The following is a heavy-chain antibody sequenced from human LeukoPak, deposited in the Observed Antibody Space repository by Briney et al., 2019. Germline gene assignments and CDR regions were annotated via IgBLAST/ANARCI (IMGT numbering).Heavy chain of an antibody. J-gene: IGHJ3*02. CDR3: ARTSSAYYHDAFDI. CDR2: IHYSGST. D-gene: IGHD3-22*01. V-gene: IGHV4-39*01. Sequence: SETLSLTCAVSGGSISSGSYSCAWLRQPPGKGLEWIGSIHYSGSTYYNPSLKSRVTISVDTSRTQFSLKLNSVTAADTALYYCARTSSAYYHDAFDIWGQGTMVTVSS. CDR1: GGSISSGSYS.